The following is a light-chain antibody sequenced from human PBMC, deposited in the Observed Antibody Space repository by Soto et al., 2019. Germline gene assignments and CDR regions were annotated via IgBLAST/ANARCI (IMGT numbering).Light chain of an antibody. CDR3: GTWDSSLSASV. J-gene: IGLJ3*02. Sequence: QSVLTQPPSVSAAPGQKVTISCSGSSSNIGNNYVSWYQQLPGTAPKLLIYDNNKRPSGIPDRFSGSKSGTSATLGITGLQTGDEADDYCGTWDSSLSASVFGGGTKVTVL. CDR1: SSNIGNNY. V-gene: IGLV1-51*01. CDR2: DNN.